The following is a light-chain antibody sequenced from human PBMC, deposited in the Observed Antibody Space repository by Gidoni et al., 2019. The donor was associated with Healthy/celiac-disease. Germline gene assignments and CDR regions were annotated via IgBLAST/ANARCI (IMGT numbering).Light chain of an antibody. Sequence: SYELTQPPSVSVSPGQTASITCSGDKLGDKYACWYQQKPGQSPVLVIYQDSKRPSGIPERFSGSNSGNTATLNISGTQAMDEADYYCQAWDSSTMVVFGGGTKLTVL. CDR2: QDS. CDR1: KLGDKY. V-gene: IGLV3-1*01. CDR3: QAWDSSTMVV. J-gene: IGLJ2*01.